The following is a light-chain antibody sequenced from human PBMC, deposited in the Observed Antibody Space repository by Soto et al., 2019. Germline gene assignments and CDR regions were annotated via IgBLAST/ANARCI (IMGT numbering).Light chain of an antibody. CDR2: KAS. CDR1: ESISDW. J-gene: IGKJ5*01. CDR3: QQYSTSSIS. V-gene: IGKV1-5*03. Sequence: DIQMTQSPSTLSASVGDRVTFTCRASESISDWLVWYHQRPGKPPKLLIYKASRLESGVPSRFSGSASGTEFTLTITSLQPDDFGTYYCQQYSTSSISFGPGTRLEMK.